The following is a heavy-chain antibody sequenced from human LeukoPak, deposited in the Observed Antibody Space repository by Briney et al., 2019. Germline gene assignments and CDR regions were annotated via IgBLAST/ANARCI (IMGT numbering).Heavy chain of an antibody. CDR2: ISGSGGST. Sequence: PGGSLRLPCAASGLTFRDYAMNWVRQAPGKGLEWVSTISGSGGSTYYADSVKGRFTISRDNSKNTLYLQMNSLRAEDTAVYYCARKDYYYYDMDVWGQGTTVTVSS. J-gene: IGHJ6*02. V-gene: IGHV3-23*01. CDR1: GLTFRDYA. CDR3: ARKDYYYYDMDV.